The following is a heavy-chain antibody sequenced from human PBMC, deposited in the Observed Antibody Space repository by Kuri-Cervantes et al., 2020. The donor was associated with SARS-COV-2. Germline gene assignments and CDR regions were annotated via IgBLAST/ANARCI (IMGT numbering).Heavy chain of an antibody. CDR1: GGSISSYY. D-gene: IGHD4/OR15-4a*01. J-gene: IGHJ6*03. CDR3: ARDLPSDYTYYYYMDV. Sequence: GSLRLSCTVSGGSISSYYWSWIRQPPGKGLEWIGYIYYSGSTNYNPSLKSRVTISVDTSKNQFSLKLSSVTAADTAVYYCARDLPSDYTYYYYMDVWGKGTTVTISS. CDR2: IYYSGST. V-gene: IGHV4-59*12.